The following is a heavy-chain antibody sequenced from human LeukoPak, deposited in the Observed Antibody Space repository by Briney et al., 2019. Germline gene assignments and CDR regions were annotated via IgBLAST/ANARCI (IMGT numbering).Heavy chain of an antibody. CDR1: GYTFTGYY. CDR3: AREGWGYSYGYRVLYGMDV. J-gene: IGHJ6*02. V-gene: IGHV1-2*02. D-gene: IGHD5-18*01. CDR2: INPNSGGT. Sequence: ASVKVSCKASGYTFTGYYMHWVRQAPGQGLEWMGWINPNSGGTNYAQKFQGRVTMTRDTSISTAYMELSRLRSDDTAVYYCAREGWGYSYGYRVLYGMDVWGQGTTVTVFS.